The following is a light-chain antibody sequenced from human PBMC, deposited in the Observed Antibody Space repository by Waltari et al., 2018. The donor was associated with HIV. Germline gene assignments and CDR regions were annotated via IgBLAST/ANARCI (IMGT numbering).Light chain of an antibody. Sequence: DIQMTQSPSSLSASVGDRVTITCRASQGISTYLAWYQQKSGKVPKLLIYAAFTLQSVVPSRVSGSGSGTDFTLTISSLQPEDVATYYCQKYNSAPPTFGQGTKVEIK. CDR3: QKYNSAPPT. J-gene: IGKJ1*01. CDR1: QGISTY. V-gene: IGKV1-27*01. CDR2: AAF.